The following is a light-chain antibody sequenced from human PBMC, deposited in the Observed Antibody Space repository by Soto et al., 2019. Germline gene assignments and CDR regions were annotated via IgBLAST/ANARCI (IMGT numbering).Light chain of an antibody. V-gene: IGLV2-8*01. CDR2: EVY. CDR3: SSYVGTNSYV. Sequence: QSVLTQPPSASGSPGQSVTISYTGTSSDVGGYNYVSWYQQHPGKAPKLIIYEVYKRPSGVPDRFSGSKSGNTAALTVSGLQAEDEADYYCSSYVGTNSYVFGTGTKLTVL. CDR1: SSDVGGYNY. J-gene: IGLJ1*01.